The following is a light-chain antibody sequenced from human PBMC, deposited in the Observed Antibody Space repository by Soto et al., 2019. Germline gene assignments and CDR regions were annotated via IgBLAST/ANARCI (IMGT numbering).Light chain of an antibody. CDR1: SSNIGSNY. CDR3: AAWNDNPNGPGYV. V-gene: IGLV1-44*01. J-gene: IGLJ1*01. Sequence: QSVLTQPPSASGTPGQRVTISCSGSSSNIGSNYVNWYQHLPGTAPKLLIYSDDQRPSGVPDRFSGSKSGTSASLAISWLQSEDEGDYFCAAWNDNPNGPGYVFGTGTKVTVL. CDR2: SDD.